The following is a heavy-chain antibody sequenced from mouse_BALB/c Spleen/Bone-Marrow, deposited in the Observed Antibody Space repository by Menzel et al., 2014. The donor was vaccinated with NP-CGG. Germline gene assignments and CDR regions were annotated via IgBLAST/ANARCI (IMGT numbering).Heavy chain of an antibody. J-gene: IGHJ4*01. V-gene: IGHV1-54*01. Sequence: QVKLQESGAELVRPGTSVKVSCKASGYAFTNYLIEWVKQRPGQGLEWIGVINPGSGGTNYNEKFKGKATLTADKSSSTAYMQLSSLTSDDSAVYFCARWDYAMDYWGQGTSVTVSS. CDR1: GYAFTNYL. CDR2: INPGSGGT. CDR3: ARWDYAMDY.